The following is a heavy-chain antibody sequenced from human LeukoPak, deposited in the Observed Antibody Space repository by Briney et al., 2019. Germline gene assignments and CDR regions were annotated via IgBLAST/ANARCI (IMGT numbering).Heavy chain of an antibody. CDR3: AKDRTYYYDSSGYPFDY. J-gene: IGHJ4*02. Sequence: DSVKGRFTISRDNAKNTLYLQMNSLRAEDTAVYYCAKDRTYYYDSSGYPFDYWGQGTLVTVSS. V-gene: IGHV3-7*03. D-gene: IGHD3-22*01.